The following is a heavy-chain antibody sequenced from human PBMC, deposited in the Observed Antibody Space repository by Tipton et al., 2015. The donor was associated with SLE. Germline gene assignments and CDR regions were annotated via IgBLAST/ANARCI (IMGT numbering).Heavy chain of an antibody. V-gene: IGHV4-4*07. Sequence: GLVKPSETLSLNCGVSGESITSYYWSWFRQSTGRGLEWIWRVYSSGSANYKPALINRVSMSVDISKNQFFLTLRSVTAADTAVYFCARGDVDWGQGTLVTVSS. J-gene: IGHJ4*02. CDR2: VYSSGSA. D-gene: IGHD5-24*01. CDR1: GESITSYY. CDR3: ARGDVD.